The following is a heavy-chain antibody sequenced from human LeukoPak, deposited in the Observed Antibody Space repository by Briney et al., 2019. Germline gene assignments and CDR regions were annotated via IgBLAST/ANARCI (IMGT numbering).Heavy chain of an antibody. V-gene: IGHV4-4*02. D-gene: IGHD1-14*01. CDR1: PDSTTSNF. J-gene: IGHJ4*02. CDR3: AREIVGGFNPGAY. CDR2: IHRSGST. Sequence: PSGTLSLTCTVSPDSTTSNFWSWVRQPPGKGLEWIGEIHRSGSTTYNPSLQSRVTISIDRSKNQIALELSSVTAADTAVYYCAREIVGGFNPGAYWGQGTLVTVSS.